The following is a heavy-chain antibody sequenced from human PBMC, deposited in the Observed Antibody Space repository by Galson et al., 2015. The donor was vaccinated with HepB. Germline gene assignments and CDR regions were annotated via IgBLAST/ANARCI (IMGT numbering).Heavy chain of an antibody. J-gene: IGHJ5*02. CDR1: GFTFSSYS. CDR2: ISSSSSYI. V-gene: IGHV3-21*01. Sequence: SLRLSCAASGFTFSSYSMNWVRQAPGKGLEWVSSISSSSSYIYYADSVKGRFTISRDNAKNSLYLQMNSLRAEDTAVYYCARDPVTDNWFDPWGQGTLVTVSS. CDR3: ARDPVTDNWFDP. D-gene: IGHD2-21*02.